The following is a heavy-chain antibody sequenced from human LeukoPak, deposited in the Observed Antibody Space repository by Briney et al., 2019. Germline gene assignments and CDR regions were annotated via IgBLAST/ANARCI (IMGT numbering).Heavy chain of an antibody. D-gene: IGHD5-18*01. CDR2: IIPIFGTA. CDR1: GGTFSSYA. CDR3: ARDRGGYSYGFNSWFDP. Sequence: SVKVSCKASGGTFSSYAISWVRQAPGQGLEWMGGIIPIFGTANYAQKFQGRVTITADESTSTAYMELSSLRSEDTAVYYCARDRGGYSYGFNSWFDPWGQGTLVTVSS. V-gene: IGHV1-69*13. J-gene: IGHJ5*02.